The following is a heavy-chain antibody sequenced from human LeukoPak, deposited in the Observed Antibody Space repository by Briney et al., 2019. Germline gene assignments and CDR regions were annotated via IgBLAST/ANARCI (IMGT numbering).Heavy chain of an antibody. V-gene: IGHV3-30*18. D-gene: IGHD3-3*01. Sequence: GGSLRLSCTASKFTFSHYGMQWVRQAPGRGLEWVAVISSDGSIKVYADSVKGRFTLSRDNSINTVDLQMNSLRAEDTAVYYCVKEYHSRGFGAYFDYWGQGTLVTVSS. CDR2: ISSDGSIK. J-gene: IGHJ4*02. CDR3: VKEYHSRGFGAYFDY. CDR1: KFTFSHYG.